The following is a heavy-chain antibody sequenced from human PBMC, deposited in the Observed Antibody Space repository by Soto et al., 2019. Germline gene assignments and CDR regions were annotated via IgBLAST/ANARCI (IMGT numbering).Heavy chain of an antibody. Sequence: PGGSLRLSCAVSGFSLNNYWMHWVRQRPGKGLMWVARIYRDGTTSYADSVKGRFTISRDNAKNTVSLQMNSLKDEDTAVYYCMRGNTGYGNFDYWGQGTLVTVSS. CDR1: GFSLNNYW. CDR2: IYRDGTT. CDR3: MRGNTGYGNFDY. J-gene: IGHJ4*02. V-gene: IGHV3-74*01. D-gene: IGHD5-12*01.